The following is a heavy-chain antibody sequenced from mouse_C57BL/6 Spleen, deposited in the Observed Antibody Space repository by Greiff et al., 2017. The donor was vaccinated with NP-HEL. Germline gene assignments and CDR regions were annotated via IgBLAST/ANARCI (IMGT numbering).Heavy chain of an antibody. CDR2: IDPSDSET. CDR1: GYTFTSYW. Sequence: VQLQQPGAELVRPGSSVKLSCKASGYTFTSYWMHWVKQRPIQGLEWIGNIDPSDSETHYNQKFKDKATLTVDKSSSTAYMQLSSLTSEDSAVYYCARNYGNLLAYWGQGTLVTVSA. V-gene: IGHV1-52*01. CDR3: ARNYGNLLAY. D-gene: IGHD2-1*01. J-gene: IGHJ3*01.